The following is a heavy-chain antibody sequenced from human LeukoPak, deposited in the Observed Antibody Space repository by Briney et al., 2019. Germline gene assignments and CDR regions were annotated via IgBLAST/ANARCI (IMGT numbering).Heavy chain of an antibody. CDR2: VATGGTGP. Sequence: GGSLRLSCTASGLTFSTYWVHWVRQAPGKGLVWVSRVATGGTGPSYADSVKGRFTISRDNAKNTLYLQMNSLSAEDTAVYFCARDMGPYGGSPGASWGQGTLVTVSS. CDR1: GLTFSTYW. CDR3: ARDMGPYGGSPGAS. V-gene: IGHV3-74*01. J-gene: IGHJ5*02. D-gene: IGHD4-23*01.